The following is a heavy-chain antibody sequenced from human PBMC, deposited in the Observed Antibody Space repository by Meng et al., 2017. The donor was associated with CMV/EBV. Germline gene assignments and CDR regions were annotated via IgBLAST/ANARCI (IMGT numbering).Heavy chain of an antibody. V-gene: IGHV3-30-3*01. CDR2: ISYDGSNK. J-gene: IGHJ4*02. Sequence: GGSLRLSFAASGFTFSSYAMHWVRQAPGKGLEWVAVISYDGSNKYYADSVKGRFTISRDNSKNTLYLQMNSLRAEDTAVYYCARDLGYGDYDGDFDYWGQGTLVTVSS. D-gene: IGHD4-17*01. CDR1: GFTFSSYA. CDR3: ARDLGYGDYDGDFDY.